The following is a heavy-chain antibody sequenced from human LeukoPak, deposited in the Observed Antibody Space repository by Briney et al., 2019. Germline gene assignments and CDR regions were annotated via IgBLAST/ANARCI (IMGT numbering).Heavy chain of an antibody. V-gene: IGHV3-30-3*01. CDR1: GFTFSSYA. J-gene: IGHJ4*02. CDR3: ARSYVWGSYRYTTPPDY. Sequence: PGRSLRLSCAASGFTFSSYAMRWVRQAPGKGLEWVAVISYDGSNKYYADSVKGRFTISRDNSKNTLYLQMNSLRAEDTAVYYCARSYVWGSYRYTTPPDYWGQGTLVTVSS. D-gene: IGHD3-16*02. CDR2: ISYDGSNK.